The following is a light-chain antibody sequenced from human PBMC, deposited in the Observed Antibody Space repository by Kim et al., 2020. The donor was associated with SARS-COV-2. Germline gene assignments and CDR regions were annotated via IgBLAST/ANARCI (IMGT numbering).Light chain of an antibody. CDR2: SNN. CDR1: SSNIGSNN. J-gene: IGLJ3*02. V-gene: IGLV1-44*01. CDR3: AVWDDSLKQGV. Sequence: ELTQPPSASGTPGQRVTISCSGSSSNIGSNNVVWYQQFPGAAPNVLIHSNNRRPSGIPDRFSGSRSGTSASLAISGLQSGDEADYYCAVWDDSLKQGVFGGGTQLTVL.